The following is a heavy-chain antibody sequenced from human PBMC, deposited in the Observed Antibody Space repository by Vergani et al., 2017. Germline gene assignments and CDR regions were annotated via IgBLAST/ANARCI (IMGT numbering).Heavy chain of an antibody. CDR2: IKSDGSIT. Sequence: DVHLAESGGGFFQPGGSLRLSCSASGFSFNSYWMHWVRQVPGKGLLWVSRIKSDGSITAYADSVKGRFTISRDNSKNTLYLQMNSLRAEDTAVYYCARLSYDTTPYLQGGYDCWGQGTLVSVSS. J-gene: IGHJ4*02. V-gene: IGHV3-74*03. CDR3: ARLSYDTTPYLQGGYDC. D-gene: IGHD3-22*01. CDR1: GFSFNSYW.